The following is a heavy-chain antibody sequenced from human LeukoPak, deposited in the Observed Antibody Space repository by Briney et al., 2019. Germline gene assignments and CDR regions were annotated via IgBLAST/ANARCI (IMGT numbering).Heavy chain of an antibody. V-gene: IGHV5-51*01. D-gene: IGHD6-13*01. CDR3: ARSGSSHFDY. J-gene: IGHJ4*02. CDR1: GYSFTRHW. CDR2: IYPGDSDT. Sequence: GESLKISCKGSGYSFTRHWIGWVRQMPGKGLEWMGIIYPGDSDTRYNPSFQGRVTISADKSINTAYLQWSSLKASDTATYYCARSGSSHFDYWGQGTLVTVSS.